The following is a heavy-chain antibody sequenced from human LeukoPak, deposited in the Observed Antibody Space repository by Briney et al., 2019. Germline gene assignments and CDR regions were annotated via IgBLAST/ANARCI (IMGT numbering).Heavy chain of an antibody. V-gene: IGHV1-18*01. CDR1: GGTFSSYA. D-gene: IGHD3-22*01. J-gene: IGHJ5*02. CDR3: ARSLGTMIDEWFDP. CDR2: ISAYNGNT. Sequence: AASVKVSFKASGGTFSSYAISWVRQAPGQGLEWMGWISAYNGNTNYAQKLQGRVTMTTDTSTSTAYMELRSLRSDDTAVYYCARSLGTMIDEWFDPWGQGTLVTVSS.